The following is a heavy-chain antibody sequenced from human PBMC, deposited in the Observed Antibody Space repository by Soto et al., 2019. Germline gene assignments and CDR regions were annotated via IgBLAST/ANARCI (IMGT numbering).Heavy chain of an antibody. D-gene: IGHD3-22*01. CDR2: ISPYSGKT. Sequence: QIQLVQSGTEVRKPGASAKVSCKASGYTFTNNDVCWVRQTPGQGLEWMGWISPYSGKTNYARKFQGRATMTTDTSTSTAYLEVRSLTSDDTAVYYCASDGLLLLPDYWGQGTLVTVSS. CDR3: ASDGLLLLPDY. CDR1: GYTFTNND. J-gene: IGHJ4*02. V-gene: IGHV1-18*01.